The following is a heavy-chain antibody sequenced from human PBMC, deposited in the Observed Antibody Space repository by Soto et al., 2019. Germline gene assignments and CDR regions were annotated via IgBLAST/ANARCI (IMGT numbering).Heavy chain of an antibody. CDR1: VFIFSSYW. J-gene: IGHJ3*01. CDR3: ARDSVVPGVNYDPFDL. CDR2: IKEDASGK. Sequence: GGSLRLSCASSVFIFSSYWMTCVRHSPGKGLEWVANIKEDASGKYYVDSVKGRFTISRDNAKNSLFLQMNSLRAEDTALYYCARDSVVPGVNYDPFDLWGQGTMVNVSS. D-gene: IGHD2-2*01. V-gene: IGHV3-7*01.